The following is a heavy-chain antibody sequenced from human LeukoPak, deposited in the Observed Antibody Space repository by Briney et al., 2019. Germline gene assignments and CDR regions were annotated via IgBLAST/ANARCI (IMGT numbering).Heavy chain of an antibody. CDR1: GGFISSYY. J-gene: IGHJ4*02. CDR3: AREGKLTGYFGGLGFNY. Sequence: SETLSLTCTVSGGFISSYYWTWIRQPAGKGLEWIGRIYTSGSPNYNPSLKSRVTMSVDTSKNQFSLKLSSVTAADSAVYYCAREGKLTGYFGGLGFNYWGQGILVTVSS. V-gene: IGHV4-4*07. CDR2: IYTSGSP. D-gene: IGHD6-19*01.